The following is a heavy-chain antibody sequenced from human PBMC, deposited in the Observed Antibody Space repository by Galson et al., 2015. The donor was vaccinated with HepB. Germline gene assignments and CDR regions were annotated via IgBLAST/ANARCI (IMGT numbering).Heavy chain of an antibody. Sequence: SVKVSCKASGYTFTTYGISWVRQAPGQGLEWMGWISADNDNTNYAQKFQGRVTMTTDTSTTTAYMELRSLRSDDTAVYYCAREYYYDNSGYYYYFDYWGQGTLVTVSS. CDR1: GYTFTTYG. V-gene: IGHV1-18*01. CDR2: ISADNDNT. D-gene: IGHD3-22*01. CDR3: AREYYYDNSGYYYYFDY. J-gene: IGHJ4*02.